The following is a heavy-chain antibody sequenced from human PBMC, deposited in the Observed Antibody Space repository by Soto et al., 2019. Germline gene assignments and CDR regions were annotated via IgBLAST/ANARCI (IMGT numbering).Heavy chain of an antibody. D-gene: IGHD1-7*01. V-gene: IGHV3-66*01. CDR3: ARDQQGTTPSQYFFDC. CDR1: GLSVSINY. J-gene: IGHJ4*02. CDR2: IYADGST. Sequence: GSLRLSCAASGLSVSINYMSWVRQAPGKGLEWVSVIYADGSTFYTDSVKGRFDISRDNSKNTLYLQMNSLRAEDTAVYYCARDQQGTTPSQYFFDCWGQGP.